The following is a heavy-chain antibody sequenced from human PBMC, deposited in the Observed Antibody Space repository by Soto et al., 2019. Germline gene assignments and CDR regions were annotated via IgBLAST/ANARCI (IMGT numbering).Heavy chain of an antibody. CDR1: GFIFSNTW. D-gene: IGHD6-25*01. Sequence: GGSLRLSCAASGFIFSNTWINWVRQAPGKGLEWVGRIKTKIEGGATNYAAPVKGRFTVSGDDSKNTVYLHMNSLRTEDTAVYYCTADIPNISANYGMDVWGQGTTVTVSS. CDR2: IKTKIEGGAT. V-gene: IGHV3-15*07. CDR3: TADIPNISANYGMDV. J-gene: IGHJ6*02.